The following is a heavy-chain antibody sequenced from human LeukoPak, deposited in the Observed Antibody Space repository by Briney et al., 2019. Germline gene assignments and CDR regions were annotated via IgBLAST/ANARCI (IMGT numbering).Heavy chain of an antibody. Sequence: HTGGSLRLSCAASGFTFSSYWMHWVRQAPGKGLVWVSRINSDGSSTSYADSVKGRFTISRDNAKNTLHLQMNSLRAEDTAVYYCATPRGSGSYLAFDYWGQGTLVTVSS. CDR2: INSDGSST. J-gene: IGHJ4*02. CDR1: GFTFSSYW. V-gene: IGHV3-74*01. CDR3: ATPRGSGSYLAFDY. D-gene: IGHD1-26*01.